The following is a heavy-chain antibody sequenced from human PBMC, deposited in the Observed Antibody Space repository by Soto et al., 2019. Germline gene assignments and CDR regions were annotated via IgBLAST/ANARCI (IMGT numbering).Heavy chain of an antibody. CDR3: ARRYGGNFDY. V-gene: IGHV4-59*01. D-gene: IGHD1-26*01. CDR2: IYYSGST. Sequence: SETLSLTCTVSGGSISSYYWSWIRQPPGKGLEWIGHIYYSGSTNYNPSLKSRVTISVDTSKNQFSLKLSSVTAADTAVYYCARRYGGNFDYWGQGTLVTVSS. CDR1: GGSISSYY. J-gene: IGHJ4*02.